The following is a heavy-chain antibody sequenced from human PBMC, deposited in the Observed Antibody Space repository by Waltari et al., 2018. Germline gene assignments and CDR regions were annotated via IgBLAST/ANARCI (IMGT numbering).Heavy chain of an antibody. D-gene: IGHD6-19*01. V-gene: IGHV3-7*04. Sequence: EVHLVESGGGLVQPGGSLRLSCAASGFSFSNDWMNWVRQAPEKGVEWGANIEQDGSGKNDWDSVKGRCTISRDNAKSSVYLQMISLRAEDTAVYYCAGGSGWLPDSWGQGTLVTISS. J-gene: IGHJ4*02. CDR1: GFSFSNDW. CDR2: IEQDGSGK. CDR3: AGGSGWLPDS.